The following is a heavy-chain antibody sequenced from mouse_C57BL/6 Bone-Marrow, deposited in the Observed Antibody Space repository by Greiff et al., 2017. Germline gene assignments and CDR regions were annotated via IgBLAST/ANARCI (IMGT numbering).Heavy chain of an antibody. CDR2: IDPSDSYT. J-gene: IGHJ2*01. CDR1: GYTFTSYW. D-gene: IGHD2-3*01. CDR3: ARDGYYSYYFDY. Sequence: QVQLQQPGAELVKPGASVKLSCKASGYTFTSYWMQWVKQRPGQGLEWIGEIDPSDSYTNYNQKFKGKSTLTVDKSSSTAYMQLSSLTSEDSAVYYCARDGYYSYYFDYWGQGTTLTVSS. V-gene: IGHV1-50*01.